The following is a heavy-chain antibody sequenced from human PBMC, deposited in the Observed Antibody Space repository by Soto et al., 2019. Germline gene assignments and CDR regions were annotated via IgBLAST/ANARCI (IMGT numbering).Heavy chain of an antibody. J-gene: IGHJ6*02. CDR1: GFTFSSCA. V-gene: IGHV3-23*01. Sequence: HPGGSLRLACAASGFTFSSCAMSWGRQAPRNGLGRVSAISGSGGSTYYADSVNGRFAIPRDNSKNTLYLQMNSLRAEDTAVYYCAKAIGYCSSTSCYTGLAYYYYGMDVWGQGTTVTVSS. CDR2: ISGSGGST. D-gene: IGHD2-2*02. CDR3: AKAIGYCSSTSCYTGLAYYYYGMDV.